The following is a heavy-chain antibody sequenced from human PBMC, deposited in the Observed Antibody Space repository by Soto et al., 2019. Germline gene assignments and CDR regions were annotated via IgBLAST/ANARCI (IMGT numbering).Heavy chain of an antibody. CDR3: ASVVRKVTAISFFDY. CDR2: IYHSGST. J-gene: IGHJ4*02. Sequence: PSETLSLTCAVSGGCISSSNWWSWVRQPTGKGLEWIGEIYHSGSTNYNPSLKSRVTISVDKSKNQFSLKLSSVTAADTAVYYYASVVRKVTAISFFDYCGQGTLVPVSA. CDR1: GGCISSSNW. V-gene: IGHV4-4*02. D-gene: IGHD2-21*02.